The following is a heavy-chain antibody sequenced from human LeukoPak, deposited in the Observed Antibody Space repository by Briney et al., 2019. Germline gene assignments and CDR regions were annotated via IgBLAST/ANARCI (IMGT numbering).Heavy chain of an antibody. CDR1: GFTVSSNY. CDR2: ISGSGGST. J-gene: IGHJ4*02. V-gene: IGHV3-23*01. Sequence: PGGSLRLSCAASGFTVSSNYMSWVRQAPGKGLEWVSAISGSGGSTYYADSVKGRFTISRDNSKNTLYLQMNSLRAEDTAVYYCAKPMDYYDSSGPIFDYWGQGTLVTLSS. CDR3: AKPMDYYDSSGPIFDY. D-gene: IGHD3-22*01.